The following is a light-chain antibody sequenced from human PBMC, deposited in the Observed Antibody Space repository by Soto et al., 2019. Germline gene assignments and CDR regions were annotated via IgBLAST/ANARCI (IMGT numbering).Light chain of an antibody. CDR2: GFS. CDR3: QQTYDIQCT. V-gene: IGKV1-39*01. J-gene: IGKJ1*01. Sequence: IQMTQSPSSLSASVGDRVTITGRASQTISTYLNWYQQRPGEAPKVLLFGFSNLQIGVPSRFSGTGYGTDFTLTVSNLQPEDFATYYCQQTYDIQCTFGQGTKVDIK. CDR1: QTISTY.